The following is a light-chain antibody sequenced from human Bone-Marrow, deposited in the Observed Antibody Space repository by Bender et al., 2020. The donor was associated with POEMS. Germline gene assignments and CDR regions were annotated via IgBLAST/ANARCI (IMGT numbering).Light chain of an antibody. V-gene: IGLV1-44*01. J-gene: IGLJ3*02. Sequence: QSVLTQPPSASGTPGQRVTISCSGGSSNIGAHAVNWYQHLPGTAPKLLIYSSHRRPSEVPDRFSGSRSGTSASLAISGLQSEDAADYYCAVWDDSLNGWVFGGGTKLTV. CDR2: SSH. CDR3: AVWDDSLNGWV. CDR1: SSNIGAHA.